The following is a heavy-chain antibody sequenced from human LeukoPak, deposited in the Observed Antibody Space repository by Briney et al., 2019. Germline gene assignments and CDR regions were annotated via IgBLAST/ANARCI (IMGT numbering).Heavy chain of an antibody. CDR3: ARGSRGYSGYDCDY. Sequence: AVKVSCKASGDTFSSYAISWGRQAPGQGLEGMGRIIPILGIANYAQKFQGRCTIAADKSTSTAYMELSSLRSEDPAVYYCARGSRGYSGYDCDYWGQGTLVTVSS. D-gene: IGHD5-12*01. CDR1: GDTFSSYA. V-gene: IGHV1-69*04. J-gene: IGHJ4*02. CDR2: IIPILGIA.